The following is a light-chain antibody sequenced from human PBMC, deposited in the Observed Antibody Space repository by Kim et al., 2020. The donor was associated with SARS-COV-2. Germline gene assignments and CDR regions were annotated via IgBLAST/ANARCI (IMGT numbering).Light chain of an antibody. J-gene: IGKJ5*01. CDR3: QRYNDWPIT. V-gene: IGKV3-15*01. CDR2: GAS. CDR1: QSVSSN. Sequence: EIVMTQSPATLSMSPGERATLSCRASQSVSSNLAWFHQKPGQAPRLLIYGASSRATGIPARFSGSESGTEFTLTITSLQSEDFAVYYCQRYNDWPITFGQGTRLEIK.